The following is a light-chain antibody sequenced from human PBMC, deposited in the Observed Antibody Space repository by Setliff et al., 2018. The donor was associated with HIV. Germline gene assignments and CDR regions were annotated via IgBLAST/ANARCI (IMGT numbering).Light chain of an antibody. CDR1: SNDIGRFNY. V-gene: IGLV2-14*03. J-gene: IGLJ1*01. Sequence: QSVLAQPASVTGAPGQSITISCTGTSNDIGRFNYVSWYKQFPGKGPTLVIFDVNQRPSGVPNRFSGSKSGNIASLIISGLQAEDEADYFCCSYSRGSTYVFGTGTKVTVL. CDR2: DVN. CDR3: CSYSRGSTYV.